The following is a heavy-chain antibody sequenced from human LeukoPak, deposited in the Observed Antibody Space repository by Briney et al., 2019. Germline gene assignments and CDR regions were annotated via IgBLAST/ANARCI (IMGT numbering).Heavy chain of an antibody. CDR3: ARASPFGGVIVPGEY. Sequence: GASVKVSCKASGYTFTSYGISWVRQAPGQGLEWMGWISAYNGNTNYAQKLQGRVTMTTDTSTSTAYMELRSLRSDDTAVYYCARASPFGGVIVPGEYWGQGTLVTVSS. CDR1: GYTFTSYG. CDR2: ISAYNGNT. D-gene: IGHD3-16*02. J-gene: IGHJ4*02. V-gene: IGHV1-18*01.